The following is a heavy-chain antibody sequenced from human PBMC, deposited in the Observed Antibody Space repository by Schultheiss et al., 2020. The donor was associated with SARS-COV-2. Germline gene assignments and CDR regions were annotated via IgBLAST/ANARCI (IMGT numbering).Heavy chain of an antibody. CDR1: GFTFSSYG. CDR2: IWYDGSNK. D-gene: IGHD1-1*01. J-gene: IGHJ6*02. CDR3: AREEGRRRGQYGMDV. V-gene: IGHV3-33*01. Sequence: GGSLRLSCAASGFTFSSYGMHWVRQAPGKGLEWVAVIWYDGSNKYYADSVKGRFTISRDNSKNTLYLQMNSLRAEDTAVYYCAREEGRRRGQYGMDVWGQGTTVTVSS.